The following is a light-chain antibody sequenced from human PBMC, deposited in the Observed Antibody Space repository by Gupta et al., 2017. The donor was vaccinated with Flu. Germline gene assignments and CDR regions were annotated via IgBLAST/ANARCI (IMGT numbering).Light chain of an antibody. J-gene: IGKJ2*01. Sequence: EIVLTQSPGTLSLSPGERATLSCRASQSVSSSYLAWYQQKPGQAPRLLIYGASSRATGIPDRFSGSGSGKDFTLTISRREPEDFAVYYCQQYGSSPGYTFGQGTKLEIK. CDR3: QQYGSSPGYT. V-gene: IGKV3-20*01. CDR1: QSVSSSY. CDR2: GAS.